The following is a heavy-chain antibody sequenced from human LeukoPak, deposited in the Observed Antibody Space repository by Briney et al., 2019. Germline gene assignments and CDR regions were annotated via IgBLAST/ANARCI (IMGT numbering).Heavy chain of an antibody. V-gene: IGHV3-30*04. D-gene: IGHD2-2*01. CDR2: ISYDGSNK. CDR3: ARDHRRKGIVVVPAALDY. CDR1: GFTFSSYA. Sequence: GGSLRLSCAASGFTFSSYAMHWVRQAPGKGLEWVAVISYDGSNKYYADSVKGRFTISRDNSKNTLYLQMNSLRAEDTAVYYCARDHRRKGIVVVPAALDYWGQGTLVTVSS. J-gene: IGHJ4*02.